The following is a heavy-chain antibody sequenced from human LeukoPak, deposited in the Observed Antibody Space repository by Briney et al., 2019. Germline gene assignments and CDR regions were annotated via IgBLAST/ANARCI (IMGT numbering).Heavy chain of an antibody. Sequence: PSETLSLICTVSGGSISSSSYYWGWIRQPPGKGLEWIGSIYYSGTTYYNPSLKSRVTISVDTSKNQFSLKLNSVTAADTAVYYCAICYGANEGSFDYWGQGTLVTVSS. CDR3: AICYGANEGSFDY. V-gene: IGHV4-39*01. J-gene: IGHJ4*02. D-gene: IGHD4-17*01. CDR2: IYYSGTT. CDR1: GGSISSSSYY.